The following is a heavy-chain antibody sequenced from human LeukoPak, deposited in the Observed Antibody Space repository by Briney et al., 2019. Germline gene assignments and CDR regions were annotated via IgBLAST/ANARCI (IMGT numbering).Heavy chain of an antibody. J-gene: IGHJ4*02. D-gene: IGHD6-19*01. V-gene: IGHV3-7*01. CDR3: ARVSSGSRENY. Sequence: SGGSLRLSCAASGFTFSSCWMSWVRQAPGKGLEWVANIKQDGSEKYYVDSVKGRFTISRDNAKNSLYLQMNSLRAEDTAVYYCARVSSGSRENYWGQGTLVTVSS. CDR1: GFTFSSCW. CDR2: IKQDGSEK.